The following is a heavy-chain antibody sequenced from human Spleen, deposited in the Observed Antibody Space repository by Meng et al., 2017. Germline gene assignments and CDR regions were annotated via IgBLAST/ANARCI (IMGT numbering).Heavy chain of an antibody. D-gene: IGHD5-24*01. CDR1: GVSIMNGGYY. CDR2: IYYSGST. Sequence: QVQLQESGPGLVRPSQTLSLTCPVSGVSIMNGGYYWSWIRENPGEGLEWIGYIYYSGSTQYSPYLKSRVTISIDTSKNQFSLKVNSVTTADTAVYYCARNWGGDGYNYRGYFDYWGQGTLVTVSS. V-gene: IGHV4-31*03. J-gene: IGHJ4*02. CDR3: ARNWGGDGYNYRGYFDY.